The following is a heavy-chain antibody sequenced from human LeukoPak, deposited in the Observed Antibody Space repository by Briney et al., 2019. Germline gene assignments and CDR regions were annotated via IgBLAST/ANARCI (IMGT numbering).Heavy chain of an antibody. J-gene: IGHJ4*02. D-gene: IGHD6-13*01. V-gene: IGHV3-23*01. CDR2: ISGTGGST. Sequence: GGSLRLSCAASGFTFSNYAMSWVRQAPGKGLEWVSSISGTGGSTYYADSVKGRFTISRDNSNNTLFLQMNSLRAEDTAVYYCAKVRAGHYFDYWGQGTLVTVSS. CDR3: AKVRAGHYFDY. CDR1: GFTFSNYA.